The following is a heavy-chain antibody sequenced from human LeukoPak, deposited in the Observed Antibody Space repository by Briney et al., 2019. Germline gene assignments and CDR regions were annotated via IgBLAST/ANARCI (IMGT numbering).Heavy chain of an antibody. CDR1: GYTFTSYA. D-gene: IGHD3-22*01. CDR2: INAGNGNT. J-gene: IGHJ6*02. V-gene: IGHV1-3*01. CDR3: ARSYYYDSSGYPGYYYYGMNV. Sequence: ASVKVSCKASGYTFTSYAMHWVRQAPGQRLEWMGWINAGNGNTKYSQKFQGRVTITRDASASTAYMELSSLRSEDTAVYYCARSYYYDSSGYPGYYYYGMNVWGQGTTVTVSS.